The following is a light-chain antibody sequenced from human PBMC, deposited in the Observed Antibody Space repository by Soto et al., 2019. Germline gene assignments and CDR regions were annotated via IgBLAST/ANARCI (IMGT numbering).Light chain of an antibody. CDR2: EVS. V-gene: IGLV2-18*02. CDR3: SSYTSSSTYV. CDR1: SSDVGSYNR. J-gene: IGLJ1*01. Sequence: QSALTQPPSVSGSPGKSVAISCTGTSSDVGSYNRVSWYQQPPGTAPKLLIYEVSDRPSGVPDRFSGSKSGNTASLTISGLKAEDEADYYCSSYTSSSTYVFGTGTKLTVL.